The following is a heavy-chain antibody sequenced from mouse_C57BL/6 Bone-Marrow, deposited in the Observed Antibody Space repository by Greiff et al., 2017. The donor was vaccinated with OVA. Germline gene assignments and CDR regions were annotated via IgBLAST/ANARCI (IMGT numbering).Heavy chain of an antibody. J-gene: IGHJ2*01. CDR3: TSYGNFDY. V-gene: IGHV14-4*01. CDR1: GFNIKDDY. Sequence: SGAELVRPGASVKLSCTASGFNIKDDYMHWVKQRPEQGLEWIGWIDPENGDTEYASKFQGKATITADTSSNTAYLQLSSLTSEDTSFYSCTSYGNFDYWGQGTTLPVSS. CDR2: IDPENGDT. D-gene: IGHD2-1*01.